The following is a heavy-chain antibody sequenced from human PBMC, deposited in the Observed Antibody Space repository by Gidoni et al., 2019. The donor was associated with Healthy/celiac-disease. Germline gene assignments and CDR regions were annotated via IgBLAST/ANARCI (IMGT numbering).Heavy chain of an antibody. Sequence: EVQLVESGGGLVQHGGSLKLSCAAAGFTFSGSAMHWVRQASGKGLEWFGRIRSKANSYATAYAASVKGRFTISRDDSKNTAYLQMNSLKTEDTAVYYCTRHSSSGYSWNWGQGTLVTVSS. CDR3: TRHSSSGYSWN. CDR1: GFTFSGSA. V-gene: IGHV3-73*02. CDR2: IRSKANSYAT. D-gene: IGHD1-20*01. J-gene: IGHJ4*02.